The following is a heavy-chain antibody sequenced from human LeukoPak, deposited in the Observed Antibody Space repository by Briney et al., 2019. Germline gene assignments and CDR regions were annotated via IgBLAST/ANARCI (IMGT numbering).Heavy chain of an antibody. CDR3: ARDGYDSSGYDSANFDY. J-gene: IGHJ4*02. CDR2: IYYSGST. Sequence: SETLSLTCTVSGGSISSGNYFWNWIRQHPGKGLEWIGCIYYSGSTYYNPSLKSRVTISVDTSKSQFSLKLSSVTAADMAVYYCARDGYDSSGYDSANFDYWGQGTLVTVSS. D-gene: IGHD3-22*01. CDR1: GGSISSGNYF. V-gene: IGHV4-31*03.